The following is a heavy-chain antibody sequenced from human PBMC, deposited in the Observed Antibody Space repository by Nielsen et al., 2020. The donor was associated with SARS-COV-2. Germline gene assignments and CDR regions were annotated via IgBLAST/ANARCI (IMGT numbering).Heavy chain of an antibody. Sequence: SETLSLTCTASGGSISGSYWSWIRQPPGKGLEWIGYIHYSGSTNYNPSLKSRVTISADMSKNQLSLKLRSVTAADTAVYYCARDRLFNYPLDYWGQGTLVTVSS. CDR1: GGSISGSY. CDR3: ARDRLFNYPLDY. CDR2: IHYSGST. D-gene: IGHD3-22*01. V-gene: IGHV4-59*01. J-gene: IGHJ4*02.